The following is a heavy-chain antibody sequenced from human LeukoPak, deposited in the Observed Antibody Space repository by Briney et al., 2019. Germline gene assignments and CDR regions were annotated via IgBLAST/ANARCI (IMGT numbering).Heavy chain of an antibody. D-gene: IGHD3-3*02. CDR3: ARIRAPSSFGQRESDY. Sequence: ASVKVSCKASGYIFTNNAMNWVRQAPGQGLEWMGWINTNTRNPTYAQGFTGRFVFSLDTSVSTAYLQISSLKAEDTALYYCARIRAPSSFGQRESDYWGQGTLVTVSS. J-gene: IGHJ4*02. V-gene: IGHV7-4-1*02. CDR1: GYIFTNNA. CDR2: INTNTRNP.